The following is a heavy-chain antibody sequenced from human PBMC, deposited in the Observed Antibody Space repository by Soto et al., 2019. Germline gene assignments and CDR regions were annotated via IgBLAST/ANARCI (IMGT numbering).Heavy chain of an antibody. CDR2: FIPIVGMA. CDR1: GGTLTSFA. D-gene: IGHD1-1*01. J-gene: IGHJ6*02. Sequence: QVQLVQSGSEVKKPGSSVKVSCKASGGTLTSFAISWVRQAPGQGLEWVGTFIPIVGMAKYGQSFQGRVTISADQSTNTLFMEVRSLSYEDTAMSYCANGHDNYFSYGMDVCGQGTTVTVSS. V-gene: IGHV1-69*04. CDR3: ANGHDNYFSYGMDV.